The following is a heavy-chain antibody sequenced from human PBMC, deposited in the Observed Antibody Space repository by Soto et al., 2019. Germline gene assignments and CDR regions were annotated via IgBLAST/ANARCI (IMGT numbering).Heavy chain of an antibody. CDR3: AKCMITFGGVIAYYFDY. V-gene: IGHV3-23*01. CDR2: ISGSGGST. Sequence: GGSLRLSCAASGFTFSSYAMSWVRQAPGKGLEWVSAISGSGGSTYYADSVKGRFTISRDNSKNTLYLQMNSLRAEDTAVYYCAKCMITFGGVIAYYFDYWGQGTLVTVSS. J-gene: IGHJ4*02. D-gene: IGHD3-16*02. CDR1: GFTFSSYA.